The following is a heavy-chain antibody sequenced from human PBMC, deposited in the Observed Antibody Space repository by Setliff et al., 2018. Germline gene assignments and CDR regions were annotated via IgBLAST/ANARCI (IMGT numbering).Heavy chain of an antibody. V-gene: IGHV3-7*01. CDR3: ARDDGILYDSSGYPDY. CDR1: GFTFSSYW. D-gene: IGHD3-22*01. CDR2: INRDGSEK. J-gene: IGHJ4*02. Sequence: PGGSLRLSCAGSGFTFSSYWMTWVRQVPGRGLEWVANINRDGSEKYYLGSVRGRFTISRDNAKGSLYLQMNSPRGEDTAMYYCARDDGILYDSSGYPDYWGQGTLVTVSS.